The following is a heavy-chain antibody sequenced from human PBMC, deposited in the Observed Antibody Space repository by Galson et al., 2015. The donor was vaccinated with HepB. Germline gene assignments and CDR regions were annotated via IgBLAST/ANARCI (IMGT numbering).Heavy chain of an antibody. Sequence: SVKVSCKASGYSFTDYIMHWVRQAPGQRPEWMGWINAANGDTRYSRKLQGRLAITRDTSATTTYMELSSLTSEDTAVYYCARDRRIIWFRELLLAYWGQGTLVTVSS. CDR2: INAANGDT. V-gene: IGHV1-3*01. D-gene: IGHD3-10*01. CDR3: ARDRRIIWFRELLLAY. CDR1: GYSFTDYI. J-gene: IGHJ4*02.